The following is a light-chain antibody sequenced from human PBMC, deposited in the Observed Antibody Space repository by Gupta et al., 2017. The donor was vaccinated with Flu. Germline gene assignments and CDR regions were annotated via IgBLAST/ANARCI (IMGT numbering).Light chain of an antibody. CDR3: QQYDSFPLT. Sequence: GDGVTITCRASQGIRNYLAWFQQKPGKAPESLIFAASNLQSGVPSRFSGSGSGTDFTLTISSLQPEDFATYYCQQYDSFPLTFGGGTKVEI. CDR2: AAS. J-gene: IGKJ4*01. V-gene: IGKV1-16*01. CDR1: QGIRNY.